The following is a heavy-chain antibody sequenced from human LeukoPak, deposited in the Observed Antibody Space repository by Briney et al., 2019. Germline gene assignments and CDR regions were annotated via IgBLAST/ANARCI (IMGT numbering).Heavy chain of an antibody. CDR2: ISSSNSYV. J-gene: IGHJ4*02. V-gene: IGHV3-21*06. CDR3: AKSYMGYGSGTYAFDY. D-gene: IGHD3-10*01. CDR1: GFTFSSFN. Sequence: GGSLRLSCAASGFTFSSFNMNWVRQAPGKGLEWVSSISSSNSYVNYADSVKGRFTISRDNSKNLLYLQMNSLRAEDTAVYYCAKSYMGYGSGTYAFDYWGQGTLVTVSS.